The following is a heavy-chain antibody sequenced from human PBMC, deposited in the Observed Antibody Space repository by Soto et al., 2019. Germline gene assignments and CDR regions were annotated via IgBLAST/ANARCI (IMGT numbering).Heavy chain of an antibody. CDR1: GFTFSSYA. CDR3: ARDEGELGIVSYYGMDV. J-gene: IGHJ6*02. V-gene: IGHV3-30-3*01. Sequence: QVQLVESGGGVVQPGRSLRLSCAASGFTFSSYAMHWVRQAPGKGLEWVAVISYDGSTKYYADSVKGRFTISRDNSKSTLYLQMNSLRADDTAVYYCARDEGELGIVSYYGMDVWGHGTTVTVSS. CDR2: ISYDGSTK. D-gene: IGHD7-27*01.